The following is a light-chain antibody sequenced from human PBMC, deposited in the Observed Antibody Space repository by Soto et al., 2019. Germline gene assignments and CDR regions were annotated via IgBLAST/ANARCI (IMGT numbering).Light chain of an antibody. CDR1: QGISSY. CDR2: AAS. Sequence: IQLTQSPSPLSASVGDRVTITCRASQGISSYLTWYQQKPGKAPKLLIYAASTLQSGVPSRFSGSGSGTDFTLTISSLQPEDFATYHCQQLNSYPLTFGGGTKVDIK. J-gene: IGKJ4*01. CDR3: QQLNSYPLT. V-gene: IGKV1-9*01.